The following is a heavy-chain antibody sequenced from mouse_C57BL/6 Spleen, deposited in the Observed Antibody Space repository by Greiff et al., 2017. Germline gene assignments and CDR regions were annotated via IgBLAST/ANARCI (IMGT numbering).Heavy chain of an antibody. D-gene: IGHD1-1*01. CDR3: ASYYYGSSY. CDR1: GYTFTSYW. V-gene: IGHV1-52*01. Sequence: QVQLKQPGAELVRPGSSVKLSCKASGYTFTSYWMHWVKQRPIQGLEWIGNIDPSDSETHYNQKFKDKATLTVDKSSSTAYMQLSSLTSEDSAVYYCASYYYGSSYWGQGTLVTVSA. J-gene: IGHJ3*01. CDR2: IDPSDSET.